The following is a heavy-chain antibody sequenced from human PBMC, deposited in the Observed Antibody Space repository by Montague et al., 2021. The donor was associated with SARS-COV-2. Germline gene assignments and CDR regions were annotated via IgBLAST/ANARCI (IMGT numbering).Heavy chain of an antibody. Sequence: SVKVSCKASGYSFTDYYIHWVRQAPGQGFEWMAWINPNGGGTDYAQEFQGRVTMTRDTSVSTVYMELTRLTSDDTAVYYCARDKMYRTEYNQNWFDSWGQGTLVTVSP. CDR3: ARDKMYRTEYNQNWFDS. D-gene: IGHD1-26*01. CDR2: INPNGGGT. CDR1: GYSFTDYY. V-gene: IGHV1-2*02. J-gene: IGHJ5*01.